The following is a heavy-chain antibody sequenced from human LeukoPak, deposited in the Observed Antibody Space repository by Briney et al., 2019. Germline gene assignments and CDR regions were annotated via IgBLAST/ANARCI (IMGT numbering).Heavy chain of an antibody. CDR2: ISYDGSNK. J-gene: IGHJ6*02. CDR3: AKSYCSGGSCYSGDYYGMDV. V-gene: IGHV3-30*18. Sequence: GGSLRLSCAASGFTSSSYGMHWVRQAPGKGLEWVAVISYDGSNKYYADSVKGRFTISRDNSKNTLYLQMNSLRAEDTAVYYCAKSYCSGGSCYSGDYYGMDVWGQGTTVTVSS. D-gene: IGHD2-15*01. CDR1: GFTSSSYG.